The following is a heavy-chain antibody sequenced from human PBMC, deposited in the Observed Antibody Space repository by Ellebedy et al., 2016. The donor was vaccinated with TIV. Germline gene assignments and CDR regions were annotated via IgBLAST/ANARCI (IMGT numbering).Heavy chain of an antibody. CDR1: GGTFSSYA. Sequence: ASVKVSCKASGGTFSSYAISWVRQAPGQGLEWMGGIIPIFGTANYAQKFQGRVTITADESTSTAYMELSSLRSEDTAVYYCARSGARSPLANYYYYGMDVWGQGTTVTVSS. CDR2: IIPIFGTA. CDR3: ARSGARSPLANYYYYGMDV. V-gene: IGHV1-69*13. D-gene: IGHD3-10*01. J-gene: IGHJ6*02.